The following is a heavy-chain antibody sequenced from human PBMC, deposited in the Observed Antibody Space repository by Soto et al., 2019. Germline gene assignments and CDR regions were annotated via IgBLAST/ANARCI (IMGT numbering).Heavy chain of an antibody. CDR3: ARETAKKHYYDSSGYLDV. J-gene: IGHJ6*02. Sequence: GGSLRLSCAASGFTFSSYSMNWVRQAPGKGLEWVSSISSSSSYIYYADSVKGRFTISRDNAKNSLYLQMNSLRAEDTAVYYCARETAKKHYYDSSGYLDVWGQGTTVTVSS. V-gene: IGHV3-21*01. D-gene: IGHD3-22*01. CDR1: GFTFSSYS. CDR2: ISSSSSYI.